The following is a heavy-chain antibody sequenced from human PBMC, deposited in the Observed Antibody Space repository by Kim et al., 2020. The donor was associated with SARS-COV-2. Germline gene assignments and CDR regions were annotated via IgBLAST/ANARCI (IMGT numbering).Heavy chain of an antibody. V-gene: IGHV4-30-4*01. CDR1: GGSISSGDYY. D-gene: IGHD3-22*01. Sequence: SETLSLTCTVSGGSISSGDYYWSWIRQPPGKGLEWIGYIYYSGSTYYNPSLKSRVTISVDTSKNQFSLKLSSVTAADTAVYYCARGDDSSGYLSAFDIWGQGTMVTVSS. CDR2: IYYSGST. J-gene: IGHJ3*02. CDR3: ARGDDSSGYLSAFDI.